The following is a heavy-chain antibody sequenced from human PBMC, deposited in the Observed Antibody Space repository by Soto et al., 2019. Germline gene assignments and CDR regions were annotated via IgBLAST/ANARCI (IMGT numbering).Heavy chain of an antibody. V-gene: IGHV1-18*01. CDR1: GYPFSTYG. J-gene: IGHJ5*02. CDR2: SVANSGNR. CDR3: ARVAGYGSGNRFFDP. D-gene: IGHD3-10*01. Sequence: QVQLVQSGAEVTKPGASVKVSCKTSGYPFSTYGLSWVRQAPGQGLEWMGWSVANSGNRIYAQKFQGRVTMYTDRSTNTGYMELRSLTSDDSALSYCARVAGYGSGNRFFDPWGQGTLVTVS.